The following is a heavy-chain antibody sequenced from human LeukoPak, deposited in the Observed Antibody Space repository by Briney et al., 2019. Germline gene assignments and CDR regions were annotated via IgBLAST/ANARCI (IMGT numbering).Heavy chain of an antibody. Sequence: GGSLRLSCAASGFTFSSYSMNWVRRAPGKGLEWDSSISSSSSYIYYADSVKGRFTISRDNAKNSLYLQMNSLRAEDTAVYYCARGLNYYDSIDWGQGTLVTVSS. CDR3: ARGLNYYDSID. V-gene: IGHV3-21*01. J-gene: IGHJ4*02. CDR2: ISSSSSYI. CDR1: GFTFSSYS. D-gene: IGHD3-22*01.